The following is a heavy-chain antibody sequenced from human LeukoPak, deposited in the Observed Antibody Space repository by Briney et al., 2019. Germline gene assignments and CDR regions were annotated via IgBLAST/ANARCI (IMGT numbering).Heavy chain of an antibody. D-gene: IGHD2-2*01. CDR2: IKQDGSEK. CDR1: GFTFSSYW. Sequence: GGSLRLSCAASGFTFSSYWMSWVRQAPGEGLEWVANIKQDGSEKYYVDSVKGRFTISRDNAKNSMYLQMNSLRAEDTAVYYCARDIVVVPAADYWGQGTLVTVSS. CDR3: ARDIVVVPAADY. J-gene: IGHJ4*02. V-gene: IGHV3-7*01.